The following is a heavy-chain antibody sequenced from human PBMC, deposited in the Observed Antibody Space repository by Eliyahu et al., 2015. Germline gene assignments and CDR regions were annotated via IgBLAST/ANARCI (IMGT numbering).Heavy chain of an antibody. CDR2: INPNSGGX. Sequence: QVLLVQSGAEVENPGASVKISCKASGYXFTDYXXXWARPAPGQGLXWMGWINPNSGGXXYGQTFQGRVSMTRDTAINTAYLELNRLRSDDTAVYYCARERSQCTGGTCHRRTFDPWGQGTLVTVSS. CDR3: ARERSQCTGGTCHRRTFDP. J-gene: IGHJ5*02. V-gene: IGHV1-2*02. D-gene: IGHD2-8*02. CDR1: GYXFTDYX.